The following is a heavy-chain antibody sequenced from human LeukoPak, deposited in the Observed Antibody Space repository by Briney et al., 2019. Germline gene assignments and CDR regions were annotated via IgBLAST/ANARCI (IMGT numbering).Heavy chain of an antibody. CDR3: ARDIGHYDSSGYYVWFDP. Sequence: EASVKVSCKASGYTFTSYYMHWVRQAPGQGLEWMGWINPNSGGTNYAQKFQGRVTMTRDTSISTAYMELSRLRSDDTAVYYCARDIGHYDSSGYYVWFDPWGQGTLVTVSS. J-gene: IGHJ5*02. D-gene: IGHD3-22*01. V-gene: IGHV1-2*02. CDR2: INPNSGGT. CDR1: GYTFTSYY.